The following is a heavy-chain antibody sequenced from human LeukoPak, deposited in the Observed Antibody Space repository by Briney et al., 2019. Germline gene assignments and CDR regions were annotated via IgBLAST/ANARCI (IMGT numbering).Heavy chain of an antibody. V-gene: IGHV4-59*01. CDR3: ARGWPRFGY. CDR2: IYYSGTT. CDR1: GGSISSYY. J-gene: IGHJ4*02. Sequence: SETLSLTCTVSGGSISSYYWSWIRQPPGKGLEWIGYIYYSGTTNYNPPLKSRVTISVDTSRNQFSLNLSSVTAADTAVYYCARGWPRFGYWGQGTRVTVSS. D-gene: IGHD3-10*01.